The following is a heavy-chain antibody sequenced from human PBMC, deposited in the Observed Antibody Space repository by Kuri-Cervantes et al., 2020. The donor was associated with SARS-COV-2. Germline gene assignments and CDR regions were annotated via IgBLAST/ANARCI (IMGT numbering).Heavy chain of an antibody. Sequence: SETLSLTCTVSGGSIISSSYYWGWIRQPPGKGLEWIGSIYYSGSTYYNPSLKSRVTISVDTSKNQFSLKLSSVTAADTAVYYCVSPNQKYCSSTSCSENSDYWGQGTLVTVSS. CDR1: GGSIISSSYY. D-gene: IGHD2-2*01. CDR3: VSPNQKYCSSTSCSENSDY. J-gene: IGHJ4*02. CDR2: IYYSGST. V-gene: IGHV4-39*01.